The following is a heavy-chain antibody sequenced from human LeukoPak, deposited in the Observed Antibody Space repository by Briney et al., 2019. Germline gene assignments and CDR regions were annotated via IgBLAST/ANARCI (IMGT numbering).Heavy chain of an antibody. CDR3: ARAITMIVVVITKVWLDS. CDR2: MNPNSGNT. Sequence: ASVKVSCKASGYTFTDYDIHWVRQASGQGLEWMGWMNPNSGNTGYAQKFQGRITMTRNTSISTAYVELSSLRSEDTAVYYCARAITMIVVVITKVWLDSWGQGTLVTVSS. CDR1: GYTFTDYD. D-gene: IGHD3-22*01. J-gene: IGHJ5*01. V-gene: IGHV1-8*01.